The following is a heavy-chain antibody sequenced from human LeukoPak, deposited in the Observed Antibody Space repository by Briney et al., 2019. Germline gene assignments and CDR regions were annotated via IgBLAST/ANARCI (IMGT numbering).Heavy chain of an antibody. CDR1: GGTFSSYA. Sequence: ASVKVSCKASGGTFSSYAISWVRQAPGQGLEWMGGIIPIFGTANYAQKFQGRVTINADKSTSTAYMELSSLRSEDTAVYYCASLTYYDILTGYSNGPDAFDIWGQGTMVTVSS. CDR2: IIPIFGTA. D-gene: IGHD3-9*01. V-gene: IGHV1-69*06. CDR3: ASLTYYDILTGYSNGPDAFDI. J-gene: IGHJ3*02.